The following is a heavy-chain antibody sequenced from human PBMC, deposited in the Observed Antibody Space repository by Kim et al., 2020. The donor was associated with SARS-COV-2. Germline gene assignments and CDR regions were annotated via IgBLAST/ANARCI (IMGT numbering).Heavy chain of an antibody. Sequence: YIDYADSVKGRFTISRDNAKNSLYRQMNSLRAEDTAVYYCARLTPVGFDPWGQGTLVTVSS. CDR3: ARLTPVGFDP. D-gene: IGHD2-15*01. CDR2: YI. J-gene: IGHJ5*02. V-gene: IGHV3-21*01.